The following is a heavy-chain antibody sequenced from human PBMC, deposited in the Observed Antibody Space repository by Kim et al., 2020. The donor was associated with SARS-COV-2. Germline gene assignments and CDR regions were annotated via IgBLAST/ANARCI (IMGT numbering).Heavy chain of an antibody. Sequence: GGSLRLSCAASGFTFSSYGMHWVRQAPGKGLEWVAVISYDGSNKYYADSVKGRFTISRDNSKNTLYLQMNILRAEDTAVYYLAKDAYYYDSSGYYEHPLACYFDYWGQENLVTVSS. V-gene: IGHV3-30*18. J-gene: IGHJ4*02. CDR3: AKDAYYYDSSGYYEHPLACYFDY. CDR2: ISYDGSNK. D-gene: IGHD3-22*01. CDR1: GFTFSSYG.